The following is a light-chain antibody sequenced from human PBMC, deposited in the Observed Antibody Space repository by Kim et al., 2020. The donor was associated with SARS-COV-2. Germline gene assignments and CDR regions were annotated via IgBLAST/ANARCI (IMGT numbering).Light chain of an antibody. CDR3: QTWGTGLGV. Sequence: VNTTCTLNSGHTSDNIAWTKRHPQKGAQYLMTLNSDGCHSKGDGIPARFSGSCSGAERSPTTSSLQSEEEADYYCQTWGTGLGVFGTGTKVTVL. V-gene: IGLV4-69*01. CDR1: SGHTSDN. CDR2: LNSDGCH. J-gene: IGLJ1*01.